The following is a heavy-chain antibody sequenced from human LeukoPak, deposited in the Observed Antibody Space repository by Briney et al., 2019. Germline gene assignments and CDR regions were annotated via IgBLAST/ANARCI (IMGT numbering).Heavy chain of an antibody. CDR1: GFTFSDYY. D-gene: IGHD6-19*01. Sequence: PGGSLRLSCAASGFTFSDYYMSWIRQAPGRGREWVSYISSSDTYTNYADSVKGRFTISRDNAKNSLYLQMNSLRAEDTAVYYCARGPYSSGSSADYWGQGTLVTVSS. CDR2: ISSSDTYT. V-gene: IGHV3-11*06. J-gene: IGHJ4*02. CDR3: ARGPYSSGSSADY.